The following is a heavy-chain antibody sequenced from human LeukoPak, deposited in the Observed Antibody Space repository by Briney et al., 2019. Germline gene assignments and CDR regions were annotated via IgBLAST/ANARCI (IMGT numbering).Heavy chain of an antibody. D-gene: IGHD1-26*01. CDR3: ARDSGAVGATPDY. CDR2: INPNSGGT. Sequence: ASVKVSCKASGYTFTGYYMHWVRQAPGQGLEWMGWINPNSGGTNYAQKFQGRVTMTRDTSISTAYTELSRLRSDDTAVYYCARDSGAVGATPDYWGQGTLVTVSS. J-gene: IGHJ4*02. V-gene: IGHV1-2*02. CDR1: GYTFTGYY.